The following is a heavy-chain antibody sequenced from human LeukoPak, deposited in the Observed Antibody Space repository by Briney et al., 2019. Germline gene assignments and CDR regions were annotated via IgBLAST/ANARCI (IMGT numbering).Heavy chain of an antibody. CDR2: INHSGST. CDR1: GGSFSVYY. V-gene: IGHV4-34*01. Sequence: PSETLSLTCAVYGGSFSVYYWSWIRQPPGKGLEWIGEINHSGSTNYNPSLKSRVTISVDTSKNQFSLKLSSVTAADTAVYYCARRYYYDSSGYYYDYWGQGTLVTVSS. J-gene: IGHJ4*02. D-gene: IGHD3-22*01. CDR3: ARRYYYDSSGYYYDY.